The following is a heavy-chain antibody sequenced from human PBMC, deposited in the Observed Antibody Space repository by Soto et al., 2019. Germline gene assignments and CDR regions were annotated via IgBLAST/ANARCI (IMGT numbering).Heavy chain of an antibody. CDR1: GFIFSDYY. J-gene: IGHJ4*02. V-gene: IGHV3-7*01. Sequence: EVHLVESGGGLVQPGGSLRLSCVASGFIFSDYYMSWVRQAPGKGLEWVANIRHDASGQYYLDSLKGRFTISRDNAQNSLYLQMNTVTTEDTAVYYCLRDEGTRTLPRGARTQFDYWGQGTLVSVSS. D-gene: IGHD3-10*01. CDR2: IRHDASGQ. CDR3: LRDEGTRTLPRGARTQFDY.